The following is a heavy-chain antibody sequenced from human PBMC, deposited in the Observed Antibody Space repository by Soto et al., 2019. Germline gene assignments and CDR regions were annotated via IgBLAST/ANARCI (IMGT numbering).Heavy chain of an antibody. V-gene: IGHV4-61*08. CDR2: IYYSGST. CDR1: GGSVSSGDYY. Sequence: QVQLQESGPGLVKPSETLSLTCSVSGGSVSSGDYYWSWVRQPPGKGLEWIGYIYYSGSTKSSPSLESRVTISVEKSKNQFSLKLSSVTAADTAVYYCARDRVGGGWLVVESDWGQGTLVTVSA. J-gene: IGHJ4*02. CDR3: ARDRVGGGWLVVESD. D-gene: IGHD6-19*01.